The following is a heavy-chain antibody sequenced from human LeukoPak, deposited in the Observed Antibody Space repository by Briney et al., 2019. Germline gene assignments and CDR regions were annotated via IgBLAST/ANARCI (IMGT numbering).Heavy chain of an antibody. CDR2: IYYSGST. D-gene: IGHD4-23*01. V-gene: IGHV4-31*03. Sequence: SETLSLTCTVSGGSISSGGYYWSWIRQHPGKGLEWIGYIYYSGSTYYNPSLKSRVTISVDTSKIQFSLKLSSVTAADTAVYYCARDRAAGNLGYYGMDVWGQGTTVTVSS. J-gene: IGHJ6*02. CDR3: ARDRAAGNLGYYGMDV. CDR1: GGSISSGGYY.